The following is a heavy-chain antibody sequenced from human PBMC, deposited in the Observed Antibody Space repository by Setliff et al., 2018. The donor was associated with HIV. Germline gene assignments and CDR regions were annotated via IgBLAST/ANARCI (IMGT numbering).Heavy chain of an antibody. V-gene: IGHV4-4*08. CDR2: VSSIGNT. D-gene: IGHD1-26*01. CDR3: ARTRAPYFFDF. CDR1: GISINGYY. Sequence: SETLSLTCSVSGISINGYYWSWIRQSPRTRLEWIGYVSSIGNTNYNPSLKSRVTISVDTYKNQFSLQLNSVTAADTAVYFCARTRAPYFFDFWGQGAQVTVSS. J-gene: IGHJ4*02.